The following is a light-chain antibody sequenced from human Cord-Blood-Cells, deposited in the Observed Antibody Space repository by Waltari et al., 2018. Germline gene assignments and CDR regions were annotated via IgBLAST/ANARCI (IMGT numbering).Light chain of an antibody. J-gene: IGKJ1*01. V-gene: IGKV1-9*01. CDR1: QGISSY. CDR2: AAS. Sequence: DIQLTQPPSFLSASVGDRVTITCRASQGISSYLAWYQQKPGKAPKLLIYAASTLESGVPSRFSGRGSGTEFTLTISSLQPEDFATYYCQQLNSYPRTFGQGTKVEIK. CDR3: QQLNSYPRT.